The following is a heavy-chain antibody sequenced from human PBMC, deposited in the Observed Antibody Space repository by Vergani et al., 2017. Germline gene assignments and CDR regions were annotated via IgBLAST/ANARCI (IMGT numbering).Heavy chain of an antibody. CDR2: IIPIFGTA. CDR1: GGTFSSYA. V-gene: IGHV1-69*18. D-gene: IGHD3-9*01. CDR3: ARGGCPRYFDWLLSPNQPTDYYYGMDV. J-gene: IGHJ6*02. Sequence: QVQLVQSGAEVKKPGSSVKVSCKASGGTFSSYAISWVRQAPGQGLEWMGRIIPIFGTANYAQKFQGRVTITADESTSTAYMALSSLRSEDTAVYYCARGGCPRYFDWLLSPNQPTDYYYGMDVWGQGTTVTVSS.